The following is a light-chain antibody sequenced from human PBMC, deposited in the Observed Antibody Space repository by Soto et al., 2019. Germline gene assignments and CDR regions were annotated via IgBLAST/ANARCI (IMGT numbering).Light chain of an antibody. CDR3: QHYRSSPHTFT. V-gene: IGKV3-20*01. CDR1: QNIRNGY. CDR2: SVS. J-gene: IGKJ3*01. Sequence: EIVLTQSPCTLSLSPGERATISCRASQNIRNGYLGLYQQKPGQSPRLLIYSVSSRANGVPDRFSGSGTGTDFTLTISRLEPEDFAVYYCQHYRSSPHTFTFGPGTTVDVK.